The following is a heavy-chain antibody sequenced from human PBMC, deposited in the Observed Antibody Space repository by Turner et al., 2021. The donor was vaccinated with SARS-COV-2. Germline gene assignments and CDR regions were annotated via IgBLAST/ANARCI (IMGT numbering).Heavy chain of an antibody. CDR3: ARGGYCSSTSCSPYWYFDL. CDR1: GHPFTRYD. Sequence: QVQLVQSGAAVKKPEAPVKGSCKAPGHPFTRYDINWVRQATGQGREWMGWMNPCSGNTAYAQKFQGRVTITRNTSISTAYMELSSLRSEDTAVYYCARGGYCSSTSCSPYWYFDLWGRGTLVTVSS. CDR2: MNPCSGNT. D-gene: IGHD2-2*01. J-gene: IGHJ2*01. V-gene: IGHV1-8*03.